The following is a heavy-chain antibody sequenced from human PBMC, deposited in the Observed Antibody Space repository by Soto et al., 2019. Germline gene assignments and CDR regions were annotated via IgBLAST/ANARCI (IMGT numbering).Heavy chain of an antibody. V-gene: IGHV3-53*02. CDR3: ARSSRGGNAGYFNL. J-gene: IGHJ2*01. Sequence: EVQLVETGGGLIQPGGSLRLSCAASGFSVGSNYMSWVRQAPGKGLEWVSVIYSGGTTHDADSVKGRFTISRDNSKNTLYLQMNSLRAEDTAVYYCARSSRGGNAGYFNLRGRGTLVTVSS. D-gene: IGHD2-15*01. CDR2: IYSGGTT. CDR1: GFSVGSNY.